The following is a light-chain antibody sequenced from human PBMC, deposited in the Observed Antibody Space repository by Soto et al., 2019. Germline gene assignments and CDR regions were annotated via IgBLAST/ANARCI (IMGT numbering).Light chain of an antibody. J-gene: IGKJ5*01. CDR3: QQYTTYSIT. Sequence: DIPMTQSPSTLSASVGDRVTITCRASQNINVWLAWYQQKPGKAPKLLISTASTLASGVPSRFSGSGSGTDFTLTITGLQPEDFATYYCQQYTTYSITFGQGTRLELK. CDR1: QNINVW. CDR2: TAS. V-gene: IGKV1-5*03.